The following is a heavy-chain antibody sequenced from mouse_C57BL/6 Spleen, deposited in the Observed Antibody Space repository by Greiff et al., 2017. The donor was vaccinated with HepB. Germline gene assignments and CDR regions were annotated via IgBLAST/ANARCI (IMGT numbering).Heavy chain of an antibody. CDR2: ISYDGSN. D-gene: IGHD2-3*01. Sequence: EVKLVESGPGLVKPSQSLSLTCSVTGYSITSGYYWNWIRQFPGNKLEWMGYISYDGSNNYNPSLKNRISITRDTSKNQFFLKLNSVTTEDTATYYCARDGYYVGYFDVWGTGTTVTVSS. CDR3: ARDGYYVGYFDV. V-gene: IGHV3-6*01. J-gene: IGHJ1*03. CDR1: GYSITSGYY.